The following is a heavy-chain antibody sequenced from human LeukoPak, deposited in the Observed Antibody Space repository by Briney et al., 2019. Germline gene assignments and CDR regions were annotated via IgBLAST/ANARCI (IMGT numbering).Heavy chain of an antibody. D-gene: IGHD3-22*01. CDR2: INHSGST. J-gene: IGHJ4*02. CDR3: ARTYDSSGYYYSRRYYFDH. V-gene: IGHV4-34*01. Sequence: SETLSLTCAVYGGSFSGYYWSWIRQPPGKGLEWIGEINHSGSTNYNPSLKSRVTISVDTSKNQFSLKLSSVTAADTAVYYCARTYDSSGYYYSRRYYFDHWGQGTLVTVSS. CDR1: GGSFSGYY.